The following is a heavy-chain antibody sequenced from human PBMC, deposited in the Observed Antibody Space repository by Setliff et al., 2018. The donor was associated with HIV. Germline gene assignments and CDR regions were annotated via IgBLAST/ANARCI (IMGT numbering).Heavy chain of an antibody. Sequence: PSETLSLTCAVSGYSVSSGYYWGWIRQPPGKGLEWIGSFYHSGSTFYNPSLKSRVTISLDTSKNQLSLKLRSVTAADTAVYYCVSGPLSGYGYYFDYWGQGALVTVSS. CDR2: FYHSGST. V-gene: IGHV4-38-2*01. CDR1: GYSVSSGYY. CDR3: VSGPLSGYGYYFDY. J-gene: IGHJ4*02. D-gene: IGHD3-3*01.